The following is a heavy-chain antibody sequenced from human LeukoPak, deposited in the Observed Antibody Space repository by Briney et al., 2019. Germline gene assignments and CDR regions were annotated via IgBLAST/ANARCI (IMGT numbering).Heavy chain of an antibody. D-gene: IGHD1-26*01. CDR1: GFTFSSYA. J-gene: IGHJ6*03. CDR2: IYSGGST. CDR3: ASGSYWYNYYYMDV. V-gene: IGHV3-53*01. Sequence: GSLSLSCAASGFTFSSYAMSWVRQAPGKGLEWVSVIYSGGSTHYTASVKGRFTISRDNSKNTLYLQMNSLRAEDTAVYYCASGSYWYNYYYMDVWGKGTTVTVSS.